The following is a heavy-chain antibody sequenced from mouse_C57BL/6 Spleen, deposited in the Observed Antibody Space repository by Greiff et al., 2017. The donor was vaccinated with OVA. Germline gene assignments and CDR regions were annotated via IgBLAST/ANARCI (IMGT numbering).Heavy chain of an antibody. V-gene: IGHV1-26*01. J-gene: IGHJ4*01. D-gene: IGHD1-1*01. Sequence: VQLKQSGPELVKPGASVKISCKASGYTFTDYYMNWVKQSHGKSLEWIGDINPNNGGTSYNQKFKGKATLTVDKSSSTAYMELRSLTSEDSAVYYCARYLYGSSDYYAMDYWGQGTSVTVSS. CDR1: GYTFTDYY. CDR3: ARYLYGSSDYYAMDY. CDR2: INPNNGGT.